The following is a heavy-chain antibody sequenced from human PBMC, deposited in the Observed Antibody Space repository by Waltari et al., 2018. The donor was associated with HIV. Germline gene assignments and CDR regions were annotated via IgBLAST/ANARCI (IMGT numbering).Heavy chain of an antibody. J-gene: IGHJ4*02. CDR3: ARGGIVGATSDY. CDR2: ISSSSSYI. D-gene: IGHD1-26*01. V-gene: IGHV3-21*01. Sequence: EVQLVESGGGLVKPGGSLRLSCAASGFTFSSYSMNWVRQAPGKGLEWVSSISSSSSYIYYADSVKGRFTISRDNAKNSLYLQMNSLRAEDTAVYYCARGGIVGATSDYWGQGTLVTVSS. CDR1: GFTFSSYS.